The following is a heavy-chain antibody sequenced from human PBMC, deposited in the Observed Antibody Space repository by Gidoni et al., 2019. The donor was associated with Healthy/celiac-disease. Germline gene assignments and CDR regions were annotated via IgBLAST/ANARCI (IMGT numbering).Heavy chain of an antibody. J-gene: IGHJ4*02. CDR3: AHSRYYYGSVSYRVFDY. CDR1: GFSLSTSGVG. CDR2: IYWDDDK. D-gene: IGHD3-10*01. Sequence: QLTLKESGPTLVKPTQTLTLTGTFSGFSLSTSGVGVGWIRQPPGKALEWLALIYWDDDKRYSPSLKSRLTITKDTSKHQLVLTMTNMDPVDTATYYCAHSRYYYGSVSYRVFDYWGQGTLVTVSS. V-gene: IGHV2-5*02.